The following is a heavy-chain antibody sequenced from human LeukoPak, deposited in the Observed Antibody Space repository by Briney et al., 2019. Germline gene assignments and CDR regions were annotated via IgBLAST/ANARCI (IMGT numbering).Heavy chain of an antibody. D-gene: IGHD3-16*02. CDR3: ARGNDYVWGSYPGWFDP. V-gene: IGHV6-1*01. CDR1: GDSVSSNSAA. J-gene: IGHJ5*02. CDR2: TYYRSKWYN. Sequence: SQTLSLTCAISGDSVSSNSAAWKWIRQSPSRGLEWLGRTYYRSKWYNDYAVSVKSRITINPDTSKNQFSLQLNSVTPEDTAVYYCARGNDYVWGSYPGWFDPWGQGTLVTVSS.